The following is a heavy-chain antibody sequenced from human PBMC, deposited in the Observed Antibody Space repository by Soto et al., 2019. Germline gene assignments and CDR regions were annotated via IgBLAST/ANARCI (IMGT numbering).Heavy chain of an antibody. CDR2: ISSSSSTI. CDR1: GFNFSSYG. CDR3: ARDIGYSSSWYGAFDI. J-gene: IGHJ3*02. Sequence: GGSLRLSCVASGFNFSSYGMNWVRQAPGKGLEWVSFISSSSSTIYYANSVKGRFTISRDNAKNSLYLQMNSLRDEDTAVYYCARDIGYSSSWYGAFDIWGQGTMVTVSS. V-gene: IGHV3-48*02. D-gene: IGHD6-13*01.